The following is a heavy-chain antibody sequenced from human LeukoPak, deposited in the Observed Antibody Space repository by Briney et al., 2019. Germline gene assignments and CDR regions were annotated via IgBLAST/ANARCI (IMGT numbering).Heavy chain of an antibody. CDR1: GVSISSSSYY. D-gene: IGHD6-6*01. Sequence: RTSETLSLTCTVSGVSISSSSYYWGWIRQPPGKGREWIGSINYSGRTYYNPSLRSRVTISVDTSKNQFSLKLSTVTAADTAVYYCARSETGIAARPDYWGQGTLVTVSS. CDR3: ARSETGIAARPDY. V-gene: IGHV4-39*01. CDR2: INYSGRT. J-gene: IGHJ4*02.